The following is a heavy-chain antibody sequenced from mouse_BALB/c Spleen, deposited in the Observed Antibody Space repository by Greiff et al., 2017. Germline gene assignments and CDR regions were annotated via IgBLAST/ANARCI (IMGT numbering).Heavy chain of an antibody. CDR2: IYPGGGYT. V-gene: IGHV1-63*02. CDR1: GYTFTNYW. CDR3: ARRGDYDYDTFAY. D-gene: IGHD2-4*01. J-gene: IGHJ3*01. Sequence: VKLRQSGAELVRPGTSVKISCKASGYTFTNYWLGWVKQRPGHGLEWIGDIYPGGGYTNYNEKFKGKATLTADTSSSTAYMQLSSLTSEDSAVYFCARRGDYDYDTFAYWGQGTLVTVSA.